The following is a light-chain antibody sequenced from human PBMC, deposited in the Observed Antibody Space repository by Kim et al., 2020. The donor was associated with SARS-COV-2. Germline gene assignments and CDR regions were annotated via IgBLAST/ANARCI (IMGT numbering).Light chain of an antibody. CDR3: QAWDSSTVV. CDR1: KLGDKY. CDR2: KDS. J-gene: IGLJ2*01. Sequence: SVSPGQTASITCSGEKLGDKYACWYQQKPGQFPVLVIYKDSKRPSGIPERFSGSNTGNTATLSSGGTQAMDEADYYCQAWDSSTVVFGGGTQLTVL. V-gene: IGLV3-1*01.